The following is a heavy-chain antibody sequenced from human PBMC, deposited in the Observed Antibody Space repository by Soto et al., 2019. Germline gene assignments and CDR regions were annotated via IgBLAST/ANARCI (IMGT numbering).Heavy chain of an antibody. J-gene: IGHJ4*02. CDR1: GFTFSSYA. CDR3: AETLYYYDSSGYQ. V-gene: IGHV3-23*01. D-gene: IGHD3-22*01. CDR2: ISGNGGST. Sequence: EVQLLESGGGLVQPGGSLRLSCAASGFTFSSYAMSWVRQAPGKGLEWVSAISGNGGSTYYADSVKGRFTISRDNSKNTLYLQMNSLRAEDTAVYYCAETLYYYDSSGYQWGQGTLVTVSS.